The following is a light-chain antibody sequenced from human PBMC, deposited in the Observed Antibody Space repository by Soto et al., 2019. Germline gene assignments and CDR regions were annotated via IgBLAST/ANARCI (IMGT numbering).Light chain of an antibody. Sequence: EIVMTQSPATLSVSPGERATLSCWASQSVSSNLAWYQQKPGQAPRLLMYGASTRATGIPARFSGSGSETEFTLTISSLQSEDLAVYYCQQYNNWYTFGQGTKLEIK. V-gene: IGKV3-15*01. CDR3: QQYNNWYT. CDR2: GAS. J-gene: IGKJ2*01. CDR1: QSVSSN.